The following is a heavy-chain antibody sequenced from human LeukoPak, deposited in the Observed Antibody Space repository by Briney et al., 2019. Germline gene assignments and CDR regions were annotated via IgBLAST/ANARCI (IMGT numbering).Heavy chain of an antibody. CDR1: GFIFSHTW. Sequence: KPGGSLRLSCAASGFIFSHTWMNWVRQGPGKGLEWVGRIKRQTDGGTTDHAAPVKGRFTISRDDSRNTLYLQMNSLKTEDTAVYYCARDNGWSADFWGQGTLVTVSS. CDR3: ARDNGWSADF. D-gene: IGHD2-15*01. CDR2: IKRQTDGGTT. V-gene: IGHV3-15*07. J-gene: IGHJ4*02.